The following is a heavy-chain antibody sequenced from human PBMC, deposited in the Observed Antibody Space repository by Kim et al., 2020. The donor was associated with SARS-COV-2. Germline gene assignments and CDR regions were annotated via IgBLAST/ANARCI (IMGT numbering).Heavy chain of an antibody. Sequence: SETLSLTCTVSGGSISRSGYYWGWVRQPPGKGLEWIGTIFYSGTTYYSPSLKSRATISEDTSKNQFSLELSSVTATDTAVYYCARRMGDYHPYFDCWAQG. J-gene: IGHJ4*02. D-gene: IGHD4-17*01. CDR1: GGSISRSGYY. CDR3: ARRMGDYHPYFDC. V-gene: IGHV4-39*01. CDR2: IFYSGTT.